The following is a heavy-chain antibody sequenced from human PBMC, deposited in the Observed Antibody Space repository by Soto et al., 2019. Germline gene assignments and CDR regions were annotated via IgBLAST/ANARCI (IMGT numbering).Heavy chain of an antibody. CDR1: GFTFSSYS. V-gene: IGHV3-48*02. D-gene: IGHD2-2*01. CDR3: ARDGLYCSSTSCYHNWFDP. Sequence: GGSLRLSCAASGFTFSSYSMNWVRQAPGKGLEWVSYISSSSSTIYYADSVKGRFTISRDNAKNSLYLQMNSLRDEDTAVYYCARDGLYCSSTSCYHNWFDPWGQGTLVTVSS. J-gene: IGHJ5*02. CDR2: ISSSSSTI.